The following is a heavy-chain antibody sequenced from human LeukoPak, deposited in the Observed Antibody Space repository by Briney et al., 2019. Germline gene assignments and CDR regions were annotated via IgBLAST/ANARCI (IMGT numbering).Heavy chain of an antibody. Sequence: PGGSLRLSCAASGFTFNNYAMSWVRQVPGKGLEWVAVISYDGSNKYYADSVKGRFTISRDSSKNTLYLQMNSLRAEDTAVYYCAKDGLTGDLRAIDYWGQGTLVTVSS. D-gene: IGHD7-27*01. J-gene: IGHJ4*02. V-gene: IGHV3-30*18. CDR2: ISYDGSNK. CDR1: GFTFNNYA. CDR3: AKDGLTGDLRAIDY.